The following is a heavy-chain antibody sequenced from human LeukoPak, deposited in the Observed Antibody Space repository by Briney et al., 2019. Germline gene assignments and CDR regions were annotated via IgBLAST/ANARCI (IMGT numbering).Heavy chain of an antibody. D-gene: IGHD2-2*02. CDR3: ARSLVAIVVVPAAIPPNWFDP. CDR1: GYTFTSYG. V-gene: IGHV1-18*04. J-gene: IGHJ5*02. CDR2: ISAYNGNT. Sequence: VSVKVSCKASGYTFTSYGISWVRQAPGQGLEWMGWISAYNGNTNYAQKLQGRVTMTTDTSTSTAYMELRSLRSDDTAVYYCARSLVAIVVVPAAIPPNWFDPWGQGTLVTVSS.